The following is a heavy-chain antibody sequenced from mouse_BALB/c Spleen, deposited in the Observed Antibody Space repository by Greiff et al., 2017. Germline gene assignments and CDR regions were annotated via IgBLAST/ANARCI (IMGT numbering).Heavy chain of an antibody. Sequence: VKLVESGAELAKPGASVKMSCKASGYTFTSYWMHWVKQRPGQGLEWIGYINPSTGYTEYNQKFKDKATLTADKSSSTAYMQLSSLTSEDSAVYYCARGGTAGYFDYWGQGTTLTVSS. J-gene: IGHJ2*01. D-gene: IGHD4-1*01. CDR1: GYTFTSYW. CDR3: ARGGTAGYFDY. CDR2: INPSTGYT. V-gene: IGHV1-7*01.